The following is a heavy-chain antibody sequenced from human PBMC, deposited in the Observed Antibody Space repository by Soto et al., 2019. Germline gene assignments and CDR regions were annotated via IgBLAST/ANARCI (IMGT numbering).Heavy chain of an antibody. CDR1: GYSFTSYW. CDR3: ARRITIFGVVTDINWFDP. Sequence: PGESLKISCKGSGYSFTSYWIGWVRQMPGKGLEWMGIIYPGDSDTRYSPSFQGQVTISADKSISTAYLQWSSLKASDTAMYYCARRITIFGVVTDINWFDPWGQGTLVTVSS. V-gene: IGHV5-51*01. CDR2: IYPGDSDT. D-gene: IGHD3-3*01. J-gene: IGHJ5*02.